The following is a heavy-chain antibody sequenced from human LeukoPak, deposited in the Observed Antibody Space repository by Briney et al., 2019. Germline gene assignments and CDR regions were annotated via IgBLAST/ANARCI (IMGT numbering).Heavy chain of an antibody. CDR3: ARTPIYYFDNSGYYN. D-gene: IGHD3-22*01. CDR2: IYYTGNT. J-gene: IGHJ4*02. CDR1: GGSIISYY. Sequence: SETLSLTCTVSGGSIISYYWNWIRQPPGKGLEWIGYIYYTGNTNYNPSLKSRVSISVDTSKNQFSLNLSSVTAADTAVYYCARTPIYYFDNSGYYNWGQGTLVTVSS. V-gene: IGHV4-59*01.